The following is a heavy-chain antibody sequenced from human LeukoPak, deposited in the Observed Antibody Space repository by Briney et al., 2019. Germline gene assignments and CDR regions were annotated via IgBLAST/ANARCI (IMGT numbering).Heavy chain of an antibody. CDR1: GFTFSNYG. CDR3: AKDRRQQLNYFDY. D-gene: IGHD6-13*01. CDR2: IVGSGVTT. J-gene: IGHJ4*02. V-gene: IGHV3-23*01. Sequence: GGSLRLSCVASGFTFSNYGMNWVRQAPGKGLEWVSGIVGSGVTTYYADSVKGRFTISRDNSKNTLYLQMNSLRAEDTAVYYCAKDRRQQLNYFDYWGQGTLVTVSS.